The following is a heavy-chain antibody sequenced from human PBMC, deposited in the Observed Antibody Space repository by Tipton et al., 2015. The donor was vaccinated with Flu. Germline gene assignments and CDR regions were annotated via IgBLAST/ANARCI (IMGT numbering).Heavy chain of an antibody. CDR1: GFTFGDHW. CDR3: AREGDYYDSSGLDL. J-gene: IGHJ5*02. CDR2: MNSDGSGI. Sequence: GSLRLSCAASGFTFGDHWMHWVRQAPGKGLVWVSRMNSDGSGISYADSVKGRFTISRDNAKNTLFLQMNSLRVEDTAVYYCAREGDYYDSSGLDLWGQGTLVTVPP. D-gene: IGHD3-22*01. V-gene: IGHV3-74*01.